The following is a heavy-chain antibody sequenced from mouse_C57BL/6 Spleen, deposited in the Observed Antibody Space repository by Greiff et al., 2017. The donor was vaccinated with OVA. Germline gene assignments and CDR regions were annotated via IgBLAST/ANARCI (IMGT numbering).Heavy chain of an antibody. V-gene: IGHV1-55*01. CDR1: GYTFTSYW. D-gene: IGHD1-1*01. CDR3: ARYYYGSRGFAY. J-gene: IGHJ3*01. CDR2: IYPGSGST. Sequence: VQLQQPGAELVKPGASVKMSCKASGYTFTSYWITWVKQRPGQGLEWIGDIYPGSGSTNYNEKFKSKATLTVDTSSSTAYMQLISLTSEDSAVYYCARYYYGSRGFAYWGQGTLVTVSA.